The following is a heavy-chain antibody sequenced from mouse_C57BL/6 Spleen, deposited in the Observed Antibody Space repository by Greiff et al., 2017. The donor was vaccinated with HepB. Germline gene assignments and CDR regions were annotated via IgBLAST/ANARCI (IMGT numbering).Heavy chain of an antibody. CDR1: GYAFSSSW. CDR2: IYPGDGDT. D-gene: IGHD1-1*01. V-gene: IGHV1-82*01. CDR3: ARRGYYYGSSHWYFDV. Sequence: QVQLKQSGPELVKPGASVKISCKASGYAFSSSWMNWVKQRPGKGLEWIGRIYPGDGDTNYNGKFKGKATLTADKSSSTAYMQLSSLTSEDSAVYFCARRGYYYGSSHWYFDVWGTGTTVTVSS. J-gene: IGHJ1*03.